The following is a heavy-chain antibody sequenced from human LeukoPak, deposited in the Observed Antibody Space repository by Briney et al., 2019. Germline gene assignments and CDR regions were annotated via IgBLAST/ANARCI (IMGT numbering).Heavy chain of an antibody. CDR2: INAGNGDT. J-gene: IGHJ4*02. CDR3: ARDPFTDSSGVARDY. CDR1: GYTFTSYA. D-gene: IGHD6-19*01. Sequence: GASVKVSCKASGYTFTSYAMHWVRQAPGQRLEWMGWINAGNGDTEYSQKFQGRVTITRDTSASTAYMELSSLRSEDTAVYYCARDPFTDSSGVARDYWGQGTLVTVSS. V-gene: IGHV1-3*01.